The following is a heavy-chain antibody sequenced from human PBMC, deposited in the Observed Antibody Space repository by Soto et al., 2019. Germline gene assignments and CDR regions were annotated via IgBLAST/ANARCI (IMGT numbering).Heavy chain of an antibody. D-gene: IGHD3-22*01. CDR2: ISAYNGNT. CDR1: GYTFTNYG. J-gene: IGHJ6*02. Sequence: ASVKVSCKASGYTFTNYGISWVRQAPGQGLEWMGWISAYNGNTIYERKFEGRVSMTVDTSTKTASMELRGLRADDTALYFCARSGRGMTMIVVVPLEVWGQGTAVTVSS. V-gene: IGHV1-18*04. CDR3: ARSGRGMTMIVVVPLEV.